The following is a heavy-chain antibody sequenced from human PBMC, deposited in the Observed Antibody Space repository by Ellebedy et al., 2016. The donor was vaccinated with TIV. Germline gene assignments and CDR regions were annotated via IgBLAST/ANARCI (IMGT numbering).Heavy chain of an antibody. CDR3: ARERVRYGSGRNYYYYYGMDV. Sequence: AASVKVSCKASGYTFTDYDINWVRQATGQGLEWLGWMNPNSGNTGYAQKFQGRVTMTRDTSTSTVYMELSSLRSEDTAVYYCARERVRYGSGRNYYYYYGMDVWGQGTTVTVSS. J-gene: IGHJ6*02. CDR1: GYTFTDYD. V-gene: IGHV1-8*01. CDR2: MNPNSGNT. D-gene: IGHD3-10*01.